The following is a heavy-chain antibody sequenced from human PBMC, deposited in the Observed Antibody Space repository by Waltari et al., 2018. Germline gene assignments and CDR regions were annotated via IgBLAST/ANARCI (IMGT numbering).Heavy chain of an antibody. V-gene: IGHV3-23*01. J-gene: IGHJ6*02. D-gene: IGHD6-13*01. Sequence: EVQLLESGGGLVQPGGSLRLSCAASGFTFSSYAMSWVRQAPGKGLEWVSAISGSGGSIGYADSVKGRFTISRDNAKNSLYLQMNSLRAEDTALYYCATQLVRWYYYGMDVWGQGTTVTVSS. CDR3: ATQLVRWYYYGMDV. CDR1: GFTFSSYA. CDR2: ISGSGGSI.